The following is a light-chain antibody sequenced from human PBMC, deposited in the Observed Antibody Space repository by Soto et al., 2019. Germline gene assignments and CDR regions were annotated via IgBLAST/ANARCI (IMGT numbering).Light chain of an antibody. CDR1: QSVSSY. CDR3: QQYGGSPIP. Sequence: EIVLTLSPATLSLSKRERAALSCRASQSVSSYLAWYQQKPGQAPRLLISGASSRATGIPDRFSGSGSGTDFTLTISRLEPEDFALYYCQQYGGSPIPVGQGGRLAI. J-gene: IGKJ5*01. CDR2: GAS. V-gene: IGKV3-20*01.